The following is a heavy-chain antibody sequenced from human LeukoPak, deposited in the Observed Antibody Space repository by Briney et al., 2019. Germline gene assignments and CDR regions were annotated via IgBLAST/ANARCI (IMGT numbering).Heavy chain of an antibody. D-gene: IGHD3-9*01. V-gene: IGHV1-69*04. CDR3: ARGGGVGILTGFQY. Sequence: SVKVSCKASGGTFTDYAINWVRQAPGQGLEWMGRIIPILDVTNYAQKFQGRVTITADQSTSTAYMELSSLRSEDTAVYYCARGGGVGILTGFQYWGQGTLVTVSS. CDR2: IIPILDVT. CDR1: GGTFTDYA. J-gene: IGHJ4*02.